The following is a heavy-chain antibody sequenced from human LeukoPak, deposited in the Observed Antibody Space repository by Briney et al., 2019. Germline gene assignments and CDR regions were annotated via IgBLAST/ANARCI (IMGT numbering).Heavy chain of an antibody. CDR3: AKAVVAAFSAYDY. V-gene: IGHV3-30*18. D-gene: IGHD2-15*01. CDR2: ISYDGSNK. Sequence: GGSLRLSCAASGFTLSSYGMHWVRQAPGKGLEWVAVISYDGSNKYYADSVKGRFTISRDNSKNTLYLQMNSLRAEDTAVYYCAKAVVAAFSAYDYWGQGTLVTVSS. J-gene: IGHJ4*02. CDR1: GFTLSSYG.